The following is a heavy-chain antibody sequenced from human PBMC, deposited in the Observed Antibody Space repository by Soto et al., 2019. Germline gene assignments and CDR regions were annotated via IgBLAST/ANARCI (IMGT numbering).Heavy chain of an antibody. D-gene: IGHD6-19*01. CDR3: AKPWRWGYSSGWFRPYYFDY. CDR2: ISGSGGST. J-gene: IGHJ4*02. CDR1: GFTFSSYA. V-gene: IGHV3-23*01. Sequence: HPGGSLRLSCAASGFTFSSYAMSWVRQAPGKGLEWVSAISGSGGSTYYADSVKGRFTISRDNSKNTLYLQMNSLRAEDTAVYYCAKPWRWGYSSGWFRPYYFDYWGQGTLVTVSS.